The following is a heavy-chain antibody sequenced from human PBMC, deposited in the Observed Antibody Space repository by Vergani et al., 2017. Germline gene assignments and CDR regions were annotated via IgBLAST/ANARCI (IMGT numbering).Heavy chain of an antibody. CDR2: MNPNSGNT. D-gene: IGHD3-10*01. J-gene: IGHJ4*02. V-gene: IGHV1-8*01. CDR1: GYTFTSYD. Sequence: QVQLVQSGAEVKKPGASVKVSCTASGYTFTSYDINWVRQATGQGLEWMGWMNPNSGNTGYAQKFQGRVTMTRNTSIDTAYMELSSLRSEDTAVYYCARGLITRTPEPAGFDDWGQGTLGTVSS. CDR3: ARGLITRTPEPAGFDD.